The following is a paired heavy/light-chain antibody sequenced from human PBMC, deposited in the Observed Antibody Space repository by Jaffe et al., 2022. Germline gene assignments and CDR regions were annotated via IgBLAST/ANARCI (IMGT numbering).Light chain of an antibody. V-gene: IGLV7-46*01. CDR1: TGAVTSGHY. Sequence: QAVVTQEPSLTVSPGGTVTLTCGSSTGAVTSGHYPYWFQQKPGRAPTTLIYDTNNKHSWTPARFSGSLLGPKAALTLSGAQPEDEADYYCLLSYNDVVLFGGGTKLTVL. J-gene: IGLJ2*01. CDR2: DTN. CDR3: LLSYNDVVL.
Heavy chain of an antibody. CDR1: GFSFSSHS. CDR3: ARGGGSDWFFS. J-gene: IGHJ5*01. Sequence: EVQLVESGGGLVEPGGSLRLSCAASGFSFSSHSMTWVRQAPGKGLEWLSYISSSSNPIFYAHSVKGRFTIFRDNAKNSLYLQMNSLRVEDTAVYYCARGGGSDWFFSWGQGTLVTVSS. CDR2: ISSSSNPI. V-gene: IGHV3-48*01. D-gene: IGHD3-16*01.